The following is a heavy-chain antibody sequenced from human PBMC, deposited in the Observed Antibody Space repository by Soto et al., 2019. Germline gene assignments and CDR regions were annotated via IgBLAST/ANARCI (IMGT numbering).Heavy chain of an antibody. V-gene: IGHV3-30*18. D-gene: IGHD1-1*01. Sequence: DSVRGRFTISRDTSKNTLYLQMTSLRTEDTAVYYCAKNHDWNDGGIRDAWGQGTLVTVSS. J-gene: IGHJ5*02. CDR3: AKNHDWNDGGIRDA.